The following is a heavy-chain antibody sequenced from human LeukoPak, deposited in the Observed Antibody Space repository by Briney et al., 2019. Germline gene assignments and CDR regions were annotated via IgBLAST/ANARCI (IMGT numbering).Heavy chain of an antibody. V-gene: IGHV3-23*01. D-gene: IGHD1-7*01. CDR2: ISGSGGRS. CDR3: AKDRGNWDYRYFDF. Sequence: PGGSLRLSCAASGFTFSSYMMTWVRQSPGKGLEWVSGISGSGGRSYYADSVKGRFTISRDNSVNTLYLQMNSLRAEDTAVYYCAKDRGNWDYRYFDFWGQGTLVTVSS. CDR1: GFTFSSYM. J-gene: IGHJ4*02.